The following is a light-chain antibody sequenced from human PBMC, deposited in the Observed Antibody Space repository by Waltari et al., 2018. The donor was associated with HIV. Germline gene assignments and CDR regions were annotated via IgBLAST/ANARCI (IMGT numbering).Light chain of an antibody. Sequence: QSALTQPRSVSGSPGQSVPISCTGTSRDVGLSTYVSWYHQHPGKVPKLLIYDLNDRPSGVPDRFSCAKSGTTASLTISGLQAEDEAFYYCCSYAGSYTLIFGGGTKLTVL. CDR3: CSYAGSYTLI. CDR1: SRDVGLSTY. V-gene: IGLV2-11*01. J-gene: IGLJ2*01. CDR2: DLN.